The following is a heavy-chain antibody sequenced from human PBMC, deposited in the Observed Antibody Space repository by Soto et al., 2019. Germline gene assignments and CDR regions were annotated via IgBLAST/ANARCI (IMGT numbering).Heavy chain of an antibody. D-gene: IGHD3-16*01. Sequence: GGSLRISCAASGFTFSSYAMTWVRQAPGKGLEWASVITYNGDNTYYADSVKGRFTISRDISKDTMHLQMNSLRAEDTAVYYCGRYVRGHNVFYFDFWGPGVLVTVSS. CDR2: ITYNGDNT. V-gene: IGHV3-23*01. CDR1: GFTFSSYA. CDR3: GRYVRGHNVFYFDF. J-gene: IGHJ4*02.